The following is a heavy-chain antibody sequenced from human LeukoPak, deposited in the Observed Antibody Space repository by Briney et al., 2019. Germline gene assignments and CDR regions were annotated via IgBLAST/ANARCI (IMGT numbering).Heavy chain of an antibody. J-gene: IGHJ4*02. CDR3: ARDPYYYDSSGYSYLFDY. D-gene: IGHD3-22*01. Sequence: NPGGSLRLSCAASGFTFSTFSMNWVRQAPGKGLEWVSYISSSSSSIYYADSVKGRFTISRDNSKNTLYLQTNSLRAEDTALYYCARDPYYYDSSGYSYLFDYWGQGTLVTVSS. V-gene: IGHV3-21*05. CDR2: ISSSSSSI. CDR1: GFTFSTFS.